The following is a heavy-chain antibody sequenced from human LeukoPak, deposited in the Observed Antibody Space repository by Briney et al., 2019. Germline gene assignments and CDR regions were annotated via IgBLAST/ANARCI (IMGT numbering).Heavy chain of an antibody. V-gene: IGHV4-34*01. D-gene: IGHD3-22*01. J-gene: IGHJ4*02. CDR2: INHSGST. CDR3: ARRKGGYYYGAEGYYFDY. Sequence: PSETLSLTCAVYGGSFSGYYWSWIRQPPGKGLEWIGEINHSGSTNYNPSLKSRVTISVDTSKNQFSLKLSSVTAADTAVYYCARRKGGYYYGAEGYYFDYWGQGTLVTVSS. CDR1: GGSFSGYY.